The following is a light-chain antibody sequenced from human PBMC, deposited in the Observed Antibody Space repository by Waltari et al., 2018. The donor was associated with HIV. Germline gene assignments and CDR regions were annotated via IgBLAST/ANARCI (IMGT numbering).Light chain of an antibody. CDR2: KDS. V-gene: IGLV3-25*03. CDR1: VLPTQY. CDR3: QSADSSGTYAV. J-gene: IGLJ7*01. Sequence: SYELTQPPSVSVSPGQTARITCSGDVLPTQYAYWYQQKPGQAPVVVISKDSERPSGIPERFSGSSSGTTVTLTISGVQAEDEADYYCQSADSSGTYAVFGGGTQLTVL.